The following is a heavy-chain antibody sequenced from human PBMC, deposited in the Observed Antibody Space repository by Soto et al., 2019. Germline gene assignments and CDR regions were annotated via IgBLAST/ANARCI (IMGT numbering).Heavy chain of an antibody. CDR2: ISSDGSRT. V-gene: IGHV3-74*01. CDR3: AGQFDP. J-gene: IGHJ5*02. Sequence: GGSMRLSCASSGFRFITFWMNWARQVPGKGLVWVSRISSDGSRTDYADSVKGRFTIFGDNAKNMLYLQMNSLKGEDTAVNYCAGQFDPWGQGTPVTVSS. CDR1: GFRFITFW.